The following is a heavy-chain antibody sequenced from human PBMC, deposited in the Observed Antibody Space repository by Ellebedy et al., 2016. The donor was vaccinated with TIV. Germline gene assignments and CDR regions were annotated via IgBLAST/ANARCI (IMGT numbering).Heavy chain of an antibody. J-gene: IGHJ6*03. CDR1: GFTFSSYW. Sequence: GESLKISXAASGFTFSSYWMNWVRQAPGKGLEWVANIKQDGSVKYYVDSVKGRFTISRDNAKNSVYLQMNNLRAEDTAVYYCARRYMDVWGRGTTVTVSS. CDR3: ARRYMDV. V-gene: IGHV3-7*01. CDR2: IKQDGSVK.